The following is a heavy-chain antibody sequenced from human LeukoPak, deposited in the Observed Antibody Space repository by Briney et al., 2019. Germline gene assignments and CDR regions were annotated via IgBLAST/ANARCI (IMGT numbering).Heavy chain of an antibody. CDR3: ARVSGYYYVYFQH. V-gene: IGHV4-39*01. CDR2: IYYSGST. J-gene: IGHJ1*01. D-gene: IGHD3-22*01. Sequence: PSETLSLTCTVSGGSISSSSYYWGWIRQPPGKGLGWIGSIYYSGSTYYNPSLKSRVTISVDTSKNQFSLKLSSVTAADTAVYYCARVSGYYYVYFQHWGQGTLVTVSS. CDR1: GGSISSSSYY.